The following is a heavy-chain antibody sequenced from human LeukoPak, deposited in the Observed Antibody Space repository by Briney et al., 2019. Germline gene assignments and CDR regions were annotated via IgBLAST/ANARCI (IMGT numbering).Heavy chain of an antibody. J-gene: IGHJ4*02. CDR3: AGMTTVTTFDY. D-gene: IGHD4-17*01. Sequence: PGGSLRLSCAASGFTVSSNYMSWVRQAPGKGLEWVSVIYSGGSTYYADSVKGRFTISRDNSKNTLYLQMNSLRAEDTAVYYCAGMTTVTTFDYWGQGTLVTVSS. CDR2: IYSGGST. V-gene: IGHV3-53*01. CDR1: GFTVSSNY.